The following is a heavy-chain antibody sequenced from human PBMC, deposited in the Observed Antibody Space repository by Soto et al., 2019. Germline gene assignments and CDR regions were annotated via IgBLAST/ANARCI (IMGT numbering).Heavy chain of an antibody. CDR3: AKRPDAFDV. CDR1: GFSIRSYA. D-gene: IGHD6-6*01. J-gene: IGHJ3*01. V-gene: IGHV3-23*01. Sequence: QPGGSLRLSCAASGFSIRSYAMPWVRQAPGKGLEWVSMILGSAGSSYYADSVKGRFTISRDNSRNTLYLQMNSLRVEDTAVYDCAKRPDAFDVWGQGTMVTVSS. CDR2: ILGSAGSS.